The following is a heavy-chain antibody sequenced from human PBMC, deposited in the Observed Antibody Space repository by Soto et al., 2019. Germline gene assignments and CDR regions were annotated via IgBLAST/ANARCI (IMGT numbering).Heavy chain of an antibody. CDR1: GFTFSSYA. Sequence: EVQLLESGGGLVQPGGSLRLSCAASGFTFSSYAMSWVRQAPGKGLEWVSAISGSGGSTYYADSVKGRFTISRDNSKNTLYLQMNSPRAEDTAVYYCANGLMVYAYSYYYGMDVWGQGTTVTVSS. D-gene: IGHD2-8*01. J-gene: IGHJ6*02. V-gene: IGHV3-23*01. CDR2: ISGSGGST. CDR3: ANGLMVYAYSYYYGMDV.